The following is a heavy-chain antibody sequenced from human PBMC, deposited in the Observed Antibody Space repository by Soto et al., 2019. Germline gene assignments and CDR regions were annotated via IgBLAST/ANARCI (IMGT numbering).Heavy chain of an antibody. CDR3: ARDLNPAAHVRNYYGMDV. V-gene: IGHV1-18*04. D-gene: IGHD6-13*01. J-gene: IGHJ6*02. CDR2: MSAYNGNT. CDR1: GYTFTSYG. Sequence: ASVKVSCKASGYTFTSYGISWVRQAPGQGLEWMGWMSAYNGNTHYAQQLQGRVTMTTDRSTSTAYMELRSLRSDDTAVYYCARDLNPAAHVRNYYGMDVWGQGTKVTVSS.